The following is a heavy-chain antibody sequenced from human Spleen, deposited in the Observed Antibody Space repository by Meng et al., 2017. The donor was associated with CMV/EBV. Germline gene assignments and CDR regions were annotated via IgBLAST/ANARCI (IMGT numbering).Heavy chain of an antibody. D-gene: IGHD3-22*01. J-gene: IGHJ4*02. CDR3: ARGLDSSGYYHPFDY. V-gene: IGHV1-69*12. CDR2: IIPIFGTA. CDR1: GGTFSSYA. Sequence: QVRVVPSGAEVKTPVSSVKVSCKASGGTFSSYAISWGRQAPGQGLEWMGGIIPIFGTANYAQKFQGRVTITADESTSTAYMELSSLRSEDTAVYYCARGLDSSGYYHPFDYWGQGTLVTVSS.